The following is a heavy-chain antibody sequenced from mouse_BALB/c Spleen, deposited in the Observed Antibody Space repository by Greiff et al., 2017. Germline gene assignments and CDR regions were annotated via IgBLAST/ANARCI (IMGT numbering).Heavy chain of an antibody. Sequence: VQLQQSGAELVRPGVSVKISCKGSGYTFTDYAMHWVKQSHAKSLEWIGVISTYYGDASYNQKFKGKATMTVDKSSSTAYMELARLTSEDSAIYYCARTMITDYYAMDYWGQGTSVTVSS. V-gene: IGHV1S137*01. CDR1: GYTFTDYA. D-gene: IGHD2-4*01. CDR2: ISTYYGDA. J-gene: IGHJ4*01. CDR3: ARTMITDYYAMDY.